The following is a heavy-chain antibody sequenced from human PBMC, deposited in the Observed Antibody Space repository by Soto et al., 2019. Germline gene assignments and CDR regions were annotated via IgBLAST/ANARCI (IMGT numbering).Heavy chain of an antibody. CDR1: GFTFDDYA. Sequence: GGSLRLSCAASGFTFDDYAMHWVRQAPGKGLEWVSGISWNSGSIGYADSVKGRFTISRDNAKNSLYLQMNSLRAEDTALYYCAKVDSSSWYPLPDMDVWGKGTTVTVSS. V-gene: IGHV3-9*01. J-gene: IGHJ6*04. CDR3: AKVDSSSWYPLPDMDV. D-gene: IGHD6-13*01. CDR2: ISWNSGSI.